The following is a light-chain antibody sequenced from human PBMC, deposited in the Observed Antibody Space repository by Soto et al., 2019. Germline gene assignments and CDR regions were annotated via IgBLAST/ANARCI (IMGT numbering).Light chain of an antibody. CDR1: QSVSSSY. CDR3: QQYGRSPPYT. CDR2: GAS. V-gene: IGKV3-20*01. J-gene: IGKJ2*01. Sequence: EIVLTQSPGTLSLSPGERATLSCRASQSVSSSYLAWYQQKPGQAPRLLIYGASSRATGIPDRFSGSGSGTDFTLTISRLEPEDVAGYYCQQYGRSPPYTFGQGTKLEIK.